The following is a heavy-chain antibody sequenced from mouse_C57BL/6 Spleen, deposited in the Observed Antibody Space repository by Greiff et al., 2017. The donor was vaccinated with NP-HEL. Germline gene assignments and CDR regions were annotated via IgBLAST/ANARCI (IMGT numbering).Heavy chain of an antibody. V-gene: IGHV1-74*01. J-gene: IGHJ1*03. CDR2: IHPSDSDT. CDR3: ARDDGYSYWYFDV. Sequence: QVQLKQPGAELVKPGASVKVSCKASGYTFTSYWMHWVKQRPGQGLEWIGRIHPSDSDTNYNQKFKGKATLTVDKSSSTAYMQLSSLTSEDSAVYYCARDDGYSYWYFDVWGTGTTVTVSS. CDR1: GYTFTSYW. D-gene: IGHD2-3*01.